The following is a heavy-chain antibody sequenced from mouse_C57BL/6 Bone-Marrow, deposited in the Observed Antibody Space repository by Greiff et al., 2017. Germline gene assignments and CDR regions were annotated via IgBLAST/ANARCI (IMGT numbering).Heavy chain of an antibody. CDR2: IDPENGDT. CDR1: GFNIKDDY. CDR3: TLLLRSYFDY. Sequence: VQLQQSGAELVRPGASVKLSCTASGFNIKDDYMHWVKQRPEQGLEWIGWIDPENGDTEYASKFQGKATITGDTSSHTAYLQLSSLTSEDTAVYYCTLLLRSYFDYWGQGTTLTVSS. J-gene: IGHJ2*01. D-gene: IGHD1-1*01. V-gene: IGHV14-4*01.